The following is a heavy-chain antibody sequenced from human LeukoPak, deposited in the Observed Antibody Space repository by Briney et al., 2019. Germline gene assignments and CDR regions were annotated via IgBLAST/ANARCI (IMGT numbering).Heavy chain of an antibody. V-gene: IGHV4-38-2*02. CDR3: ARATITYYYDSSGSGFFDY. Sequence: SETLSLTCTVSGGSISSGYYWGWIRQPPGKGLEWIGSIYHSGSTYYNPSLKSRVTISVDTSKNQFSLKLSSVTAADTAVYYCARATITYYYDSSGSGFFDYWGQGTLVTVSS. CDR2: IYHSGST. CDR1: GGSISSGYY. D-gene: IGHD3-22*01. J-gene: IGHJ4*02.